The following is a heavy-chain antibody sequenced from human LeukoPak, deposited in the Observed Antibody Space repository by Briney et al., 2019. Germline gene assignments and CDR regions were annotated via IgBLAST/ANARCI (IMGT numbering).Heavy chain of an antibody. D-gene: IGHD4-17*01. CDR2: VNGDGSST. Sequence: GSLRLSCAASGFTFSSFWMHWVRQAPGKGLVWVSRVNGDGSSTTYADSVKGRFTISRDSAKNTVYLQMNSLRAEDTAVYYCARPQHGDLYAFDIWGHGTMVTVSS. J-gene: IGHJ3*02. CDR1: GFTFSSFW. V-gene: IGHV3-74*01. CDR3: ARPQHGDLYAFDI.